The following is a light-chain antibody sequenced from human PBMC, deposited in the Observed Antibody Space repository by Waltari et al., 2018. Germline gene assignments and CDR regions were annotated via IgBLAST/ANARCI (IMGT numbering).Light chain of an antibody. J-gene: IGLJ2*01. V-gene: IGLV2-14*03. CDR2: DVT. CDR3: SSYTSRSTFVI. CDR1: SSDVGGYNH. Sequence: QSALTQPASVSGSPGQSITISCTGTSSDVGGYNHSSWYQQYPGNAPKLMIYDVTARPSGVSNRFSGSKSGNTASLTISGLQAEDEGDYHCSSYTSRSTFVIFGGGTKLTVL.